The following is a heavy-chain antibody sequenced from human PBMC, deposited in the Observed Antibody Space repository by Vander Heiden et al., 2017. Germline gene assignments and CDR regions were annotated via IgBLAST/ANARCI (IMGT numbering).Heavy chain of an antibody. CDR3: AGHPKQSDY. Sequence: EVQLVESGGGLVQPGGSLRLSCAASGFTFSGYWMSWVRQAPGKGLEWLANIKHDGTEKYYVDSVKGRFTISRDNAKNSLYLQMNSLRDEDTAVYNCAGHPKQSDYWGQGTLVTVSS. CDR1: GFTFSGYW. V-gene: IGHV3-7*01. D-gene: IGHD4-4*01. J-gene: IGHJ4*02. CDR2: IKHDGTEK.